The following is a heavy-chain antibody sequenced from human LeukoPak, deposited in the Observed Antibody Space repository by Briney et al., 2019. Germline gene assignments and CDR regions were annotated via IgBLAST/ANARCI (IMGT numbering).Heavy chain of an antibody. CDR3: SAAGNYEYFQH. CDR1: GFTFSSYW. V-gene: IGHV3-74*01. J-gene: IGHJ1*01. D-gene: IGHD6-13*01. Sequence: GGSLRLSCAASGFTFSSYWMHWVRPATGKGLVWVSRIDSDGSSTSYADSVKGRFTISRDNAKNTLYLQMNSLRAEDTAVYYCSAAGNYEYFQHWGQGTLVTVSS. CDR2: IDSDGSST.